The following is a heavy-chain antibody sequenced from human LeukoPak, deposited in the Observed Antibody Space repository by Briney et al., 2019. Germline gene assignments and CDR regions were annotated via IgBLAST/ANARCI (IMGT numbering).Heavy chain of an antibody. D-gene: IGHD6-13*01. CDR3: ASIDFSSSWYLFDY. CDR1: GGSISSSNW. Sequence: SGTLSLTCAVSGGSISSSNWWIWVRQSPEKGLEWIGEIYHDGSTNYNPSLKSRVTISMDKSKNQLSLKLNFVTAADTAVYYCASIDFSSSWYLFDYWGQGTLVTVSS. J-gene: IGHJ4*02. CDR2: IYHDGST. V-gene: IGHV4-4*02.